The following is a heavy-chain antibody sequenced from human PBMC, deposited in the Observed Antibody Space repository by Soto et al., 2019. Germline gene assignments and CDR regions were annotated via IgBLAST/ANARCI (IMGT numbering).Heavy chain of an antibody. CDR3: ARDSGKGANFDY. CDR2: IRNKANSYTT. D-gene: IGHD1-26*01. CDR1: GFTFSDHY. V-gene: IGHV3-72*01. Sequence: EVQLVESGGGLVQPGGSQRLSCAASGFTFSDHYMDWVRQAPGKGLEWVGRIRNKANSYTTDYAASVKGKFTISRDDSKASLYLKMNSLKTEDTAIYYCARDSGKGANFDYWGHGTLATVSS. J-gene: IGHJ4*01.